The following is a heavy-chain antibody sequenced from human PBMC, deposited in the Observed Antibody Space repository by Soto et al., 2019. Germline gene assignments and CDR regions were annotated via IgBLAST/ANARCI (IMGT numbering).Heavy chain of an antibody. V-gene: IGHV4-34*01. CDR3: ARQTYYYDSSGYYPFDY. D-gene: IGHD3-22*01. CDR1: GGSFSGYY. J-gene: IGHJ4*02. Sequence: SETLSLTCAVYGGSFSGYYWSWIRQPPGKGLEWIGEINHSGSTNYNPSLKSRVTISADTSKNQFSLKLSSVTAADTAVYYCARQTYYYDSSGYYPFDYWGQGTLLTVSS. CDR2: INHSGST.